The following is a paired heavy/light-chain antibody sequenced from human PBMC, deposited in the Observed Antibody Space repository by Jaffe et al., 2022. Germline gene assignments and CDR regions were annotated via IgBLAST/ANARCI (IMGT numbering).Heavy chain of an antibody. V-gene: IGHV3-49*03. Sequence: EVQLVESGGGLVQPGRSLRLSCTASGFTFGDYAMSWFRQAPGKGLEWVGFIRSKAYGGTTEYAASVKGRFTISRDDSKSIAYLQMNSLKTEDTAVYYCTRGPRVGRLHLGELSTFDYWGQGTLVTVSS. D-gene: IGHD3-16*02. CDR2: IRSKAYGGTT. CDR1: GFTFGDYA. CDR3: TRGPRVGRLHLGELSTFDY. J-gene: IGHJ4*02.
Light chain of an antibody. V-gene: IGKV2-28*01. CDR3: MQALQTIT. CDR1: QSLLHSNGYNY. Sequence: DIVMTQSPLSLPVTPGEPASISCRSSQSLLHSNGYNYLDWYLQKPGQSPQLLIYLGSNRASGVPDRFSGSGSGTDFTLKISRVEAEDVGVYYCMQALQTITFGGGTKVEIK. J-gene: IGKJ4*01. CDR2: LGS.